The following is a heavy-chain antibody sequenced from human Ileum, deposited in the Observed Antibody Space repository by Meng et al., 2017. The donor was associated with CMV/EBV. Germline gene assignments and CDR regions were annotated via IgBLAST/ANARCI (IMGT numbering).Heavy chain of an antibody. CDR2: ISNDANIK. V-gene: IGHV3-30-3*01. CDR3: ARGSGTTLPY. D-gene: IGHD1-1*01. CDR1: GFTFSSCA. J-gene: IGHJ4*02. Sequence: GGSLRLSCAASGFTFSSCAMHWVRQTPGKGLQWVAVISNDANIKYYADSVKGRFTISRDNSENTVYLQMNSLRAEDTAVYYCARGSGTTLPYWGQGTLVTVSS.